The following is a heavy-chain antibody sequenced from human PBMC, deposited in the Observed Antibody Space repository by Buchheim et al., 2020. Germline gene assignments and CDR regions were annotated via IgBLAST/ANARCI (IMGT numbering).Heavy chain of an antibody. D-gene: IGHD1/OR15-1a*01. CDR2: IWYDGSNK. V-gene: IGHV3-33*01. Sequence: QVQLVESGGGVVQPGRSLRLSCAASGFTFSSYGMHWVRQAPGKGLEWVAVIWYDGSNKYYADSVKGRVTISRDNSKNTLDLQMNSLRAEDTAVYYCARDVGNKVSGYRMDVWGQGTT. CDR1: GFTFSSYG. J-gene: IGHJ6*02. CDR3: ARDVGNKVSGYRMDV.